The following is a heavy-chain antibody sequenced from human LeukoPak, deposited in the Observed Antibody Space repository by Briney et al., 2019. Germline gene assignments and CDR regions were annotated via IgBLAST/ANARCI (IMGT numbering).Heavy chain of an antibody. Sequence: PSETLSLTCTASGGSISSYYWSWIRQPPGKGLEWIGYIYYSGSTNYNPSLKSRVTISVDTSKNQFSLKLSSVTAADTAVYYCASSPAGDYDFWSGPYYFDYWGQGTLVTVSS. D-gene: IGHD3-3*01. CDR3: ASSPAGDYDFWSGPYYFDY. CDR2: IYYSGST. J-gene: IGHJ4*02. V-gene: IGHV4-59*01. CDR1: GGSISSYY.